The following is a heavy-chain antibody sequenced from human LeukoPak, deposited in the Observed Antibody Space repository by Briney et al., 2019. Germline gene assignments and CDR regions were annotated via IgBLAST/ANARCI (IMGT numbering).Heavy chain of an antibody. CDR2: ILHTGST. V-gene: IGHV4-4*02. CDR3: AASFGDYANSWFDP. Sequence: SDTLSLTCAVSGGSIISNKFWSWVRQTPGKGLEWIAEILHTGSTNYNPSLKSRVTISVDKSKNQFSLKVNSLTAADTAVYYCAASFGDYANSWFDPWGQGTLVIVSS. J-gene: IGHJ5*02. CDR1: GGSIISNKF. D-gene: IGHD4-17*01.